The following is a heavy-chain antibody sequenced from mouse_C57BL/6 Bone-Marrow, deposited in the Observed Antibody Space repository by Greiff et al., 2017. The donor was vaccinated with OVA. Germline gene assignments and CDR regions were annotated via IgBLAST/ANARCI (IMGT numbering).Heavy chain of an antibody. V-gene: IGHV5-12*01. Sequence: DVKLVESGGGLVQPGGSMKLSCAASGFTFSDYYMYWVRQTPEKRLEWVAYISNGGGSTYYPDTVKGRFTISRDNAKKTLYLQMSLLKSEDTAMYSCARLNYDDVGPYDMDYWGQGTSVTVSS. D-gene: IGHD2-4*01. J-gene: IGHJ4*01. CDR2: ISNGGGST. CDR1: GFTFSDYY. CDR3: ARLNYDDVGPYDMDY.